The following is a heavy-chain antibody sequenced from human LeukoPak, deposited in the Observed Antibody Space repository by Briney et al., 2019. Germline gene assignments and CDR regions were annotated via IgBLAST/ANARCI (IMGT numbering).Heavy chain of an antibody. CDR2: IMTIFGTA. CDR3: ARASRTIFGVVDYYYYYMDV. J-gene: IGHJ6*03. D-gene: IGHD3-3*01. V-gene: IGHV1-69*05. CDR1: GGIFSSYA. Sequence: ASVKVSCKASGGIFSSYAISWVRQAPGQGLEWMGGIMTIFGTANYAQKFQGRVTITTDESTSTAYMELSSLRSEDTAVYYCARASRTIFGVVDYYYYYMDVWGKGTTVTVSS.